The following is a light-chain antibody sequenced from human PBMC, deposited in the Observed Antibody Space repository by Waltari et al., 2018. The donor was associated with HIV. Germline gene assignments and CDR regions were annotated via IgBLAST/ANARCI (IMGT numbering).Light chain of an antibody. CDR3: CSYAGSRTWV. CDR2: DVS. V-gene: IGLV2-23*02. CDR1: SSVIGGYNY. J-gene: IGLJ3*02. Sequence: QSALTQPASVSGSPGQSITISCTGTSSVIGGYNYVSWYQQPPGKAPKLIIYDVSKRPSGVSNRFSGSKSGNTASLTISGLQAEDETDYYCCSYAGSRTWVFGGGTKLTVL.